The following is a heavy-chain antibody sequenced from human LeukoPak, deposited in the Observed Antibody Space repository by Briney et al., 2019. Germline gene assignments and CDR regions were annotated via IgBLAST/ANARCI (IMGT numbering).Heavy chain of an antibody. V-gene: IGHV3-7*03. CDR2: IKQEGSEK. J-gene: IGHJ4*02. Sequence: GGSLRLSCAASGFTFSSYWMSWVRQAPGKGLEWVANIKQEGSEKYYMDSVKGRFTISRDNAKNSLYLQMNSLRPEDTAVYYCAKDDAWLQYGNWGRGTLVTVSS. CDR1: GFTFSSYW. CDR3: AKDDAWLQYGN. D-gene: IGHD5-24*01.